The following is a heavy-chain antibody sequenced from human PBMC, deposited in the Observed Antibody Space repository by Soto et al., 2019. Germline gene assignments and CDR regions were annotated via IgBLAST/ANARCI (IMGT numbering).Heavy chain of an antibody. J-gene: IGHJ6*02. D-gene: IGHD6-6*01. CDR2: IYPGDSDT. V-gene: IGHV5-51*01. CDR3: ARLIGSSSSRGVGYYYYGMDV. CDR1: GYSFTSYW. Sequence: PGESLKISCKGSGYSFTSYWIGWVRQMPGKVLEWMGIIYPGDSDTRYSPSFQGQVTISADKSISTAYLQWSSLKASDTAMYYCARLIGSSSSRGVGYYYYGMDVWGQGTTVTVSS.